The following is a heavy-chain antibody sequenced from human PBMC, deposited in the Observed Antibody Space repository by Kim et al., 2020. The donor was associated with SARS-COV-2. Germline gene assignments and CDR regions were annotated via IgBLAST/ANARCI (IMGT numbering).Heavy chain of an antibody. CDR3: ARRLGVVAIDP. V-gene: IGHV4-39*01. J-gene: IGHJ5*02. Sequence: SETLSLTCTVSGGSISSSSYYWGWIRQPPGKGLEWIGSIYYSGSTYYNPSLKSRVTISVDTSKNQFSLKLSSVTAADTAVYYCARRLGVVAIDPWGQGTLVTVSS. D-gene: IGHD1-26*01. CDR1: GGSISSSSYY. CDR2: IYYSGST.